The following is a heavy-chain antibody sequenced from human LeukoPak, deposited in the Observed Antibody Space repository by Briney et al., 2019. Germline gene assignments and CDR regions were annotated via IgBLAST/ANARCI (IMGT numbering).Heavy chain of an antibody. CDR3: VRGPVYCSSTSCAIDY. V-gene: IGHV4-34*01. J-gene: IGHJ4*02. D-gene: IGHD2-2*01. Sequence: PSETLSLTCAVYGGSFSGYYWSWIRQPPGKGLEWIGEINHSGSTNYNPSLKSRVTISVDTSKNQFSLKLSSVTAADTAVYYCVRGPVYCSSTSCAIDYWGQGTLVTVSS. CDR1: GGSFSGYY. CDR2: INHSGST.